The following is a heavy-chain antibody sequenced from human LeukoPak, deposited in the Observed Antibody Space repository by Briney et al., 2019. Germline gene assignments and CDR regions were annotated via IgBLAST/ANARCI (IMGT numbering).Heavy chain of an antibody. J-gene: IGHJ6*03. CDR2: INTDGSST. V-gene: IGHV3-74*01. D-gene: IGHD7-27*01. CDR1: GFTFSSYW. CDR3: ACDWGTDYYYYYMDV. Sequence: GGSLRLSRAASGFTFSSYWMHWVRQAPGKGLVWVSRINTDGSSTSYADSVKGRFTISRDNAKNTLYLQMNSLRVEDTAVYYCACDWGTDYYYYYMDVWGKGTTVTVSS.